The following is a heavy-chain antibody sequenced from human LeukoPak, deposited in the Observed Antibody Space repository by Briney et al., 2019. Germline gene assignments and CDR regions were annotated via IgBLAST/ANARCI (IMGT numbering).Heavy chain of an antibody. D-gene: IGHD1-7*01. V-gene: IGHV3-23*01. CDR1: GFTFSSSA. CDR3: AKRRGLELTYYYHMDV. CDR2: ISGSGGST. Sequence: GGSLRLSCAASGFTFSSSAMNWVRQAPGKGLEWVSAISGSGGSTYYADSVKGRFTISRDNSKNTLYLQMNSLRADDTAVYCCAKRRGLELTYYYHMDVWGKGTTVTVSS. J-gene: IGHJ6*03.